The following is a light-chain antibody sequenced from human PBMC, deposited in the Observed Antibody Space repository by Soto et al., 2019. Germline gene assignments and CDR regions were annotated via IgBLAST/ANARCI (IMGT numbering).Light chain of an antibody. Sequence: IQMTQSPSSLSASVGDRVTITCRPSQSIRDELGWYQQKGGKAPNLXISAASRLQSGVPSRFSGRGSGTDFTLTISSLQPEDFATYYCLQDYDFTRTFGQGTKVDIK. J-gene: IGKJ1*01. CDR1: QSIRDE. CDR2: AAS. V-gene: IGKV1-6*01. CDR3: LQDYDFTRT.